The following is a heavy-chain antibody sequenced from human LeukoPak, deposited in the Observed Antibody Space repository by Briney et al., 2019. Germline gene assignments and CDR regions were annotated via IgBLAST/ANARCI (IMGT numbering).Heavy chain of an antibody. CDR3: ARAGTLWFGPYGMDV. D-gene: IGHD3-10*01. J-gene: IGHJ6*02. CDR2: ISYDGSNK. Sequence: GGSRSLSGAASGLTFSSYARHWVGKPQARGLGGVEVISYDGSNKYYADSVKGRFTISRDNSKNTLYLQMNSLRAEDTAVYYCARAGTLWFGPYGMDVWGQGTTVTVSS. V-gene: IGHV3-30-3*01. CDR1: GLTFSSYA.